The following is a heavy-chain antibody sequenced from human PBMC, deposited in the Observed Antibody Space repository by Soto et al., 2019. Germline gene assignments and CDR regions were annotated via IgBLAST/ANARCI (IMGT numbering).Heavy chain of an antibody. D-gene: IGHD2-15*01. CDR2: IDYNGVT. Sequence: SETLSLTCTVSGGSIYRSGYYWGWIRQPPGRGLEWIGNIDYNGVTYSNPSLKSRVTISRDTSKNQFSLKLTSVTAADTALYYCGKVLVGATGHTDSDSWGPGTLVTV. V-gene: IGHV4-39*01. CDR1: GGSIYRSGYY. CDR3: GKVLVGATGHTDSDS. J-gene: IGHJ4*02.